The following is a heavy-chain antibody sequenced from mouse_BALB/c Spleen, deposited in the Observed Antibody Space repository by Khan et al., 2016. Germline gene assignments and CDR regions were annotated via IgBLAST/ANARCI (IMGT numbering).Heavy chain of an antibody. V-gene: IGHV1-4*02. CDR3: ARDYTYDPGFPY. Sequence: QVQLKQSAAELARPGASVKMSCKASGFTFTNYTIHWIKQRPGHGLEWVGFISPTSGYTEYNPKFKDKTTMTSDNSSTTSYMQLSSLTSEDSAVYYCARDYTYDPGFPYWGQGTLVSVSA. CDR2: ISPTSGYT. D-gene: IGHD2-14*01. J-gene: IGHJ3*01. CDR1: GFTFTNYT.